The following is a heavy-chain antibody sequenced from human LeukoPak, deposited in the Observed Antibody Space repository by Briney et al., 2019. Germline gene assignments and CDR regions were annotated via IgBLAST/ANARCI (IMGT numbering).Heavy chain of an antibody. V-gene: IGHV3-64*01. CDR2: ISSNGGST. CDR1: GFTFSSYA. CDR3: ARGLQLRYLDY. J-gene: IGHJ4*02. Sequence: GGSLRLSCAASGFTFSSYAMHWVRQAPGKGLEYVSAISSNGGSTYYANSVKGRFTISRDNSKNTLYLQMGSLRAEDMAVYYCARGLQLRYLDYWGQGTLVTVSS. D-gene: IGHD5-18*01.